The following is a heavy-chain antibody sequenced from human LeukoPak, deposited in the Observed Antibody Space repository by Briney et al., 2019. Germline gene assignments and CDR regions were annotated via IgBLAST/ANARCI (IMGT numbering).Heavy chain of an antibody. Sequence: GGSLRLSCAASGLTGSHNYVSWVRQAPGKGLEWVSAIHTSGDTCYADSVKGRFTISRDNSKNTLYLQMNTLRAEDTAVYYCAKKESRYCSSTSCLIGMDVWGQGTTVTVSS. V-gene: IGHV3-53*01. J-gene: IGHJ6*02. CDR2: IHTSGDT. CDR1: GLTGSHNY. CDR3: AKKESRYCSSTSCLIGMDV. D-gene: IGHD2-2*01.